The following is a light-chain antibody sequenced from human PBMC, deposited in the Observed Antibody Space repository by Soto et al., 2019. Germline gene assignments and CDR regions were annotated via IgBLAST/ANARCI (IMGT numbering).Light chain of an antibody. Sequence: DIQMTQSPSTLSASVGDRVTITCRASQSISSWLAGYQQKPGKAPKLLIYKASSLESGVPSRFSGSGSGTEFTLTISSLQPDDCTTYYCQQDNSSPWTFGQGTKVEIK. CDR3: QQDNSSPWT. V-gene: IGKV1-5*03. J-gene: IGKJ1*01. CDR2: KAS. CDR1: QSISSW.